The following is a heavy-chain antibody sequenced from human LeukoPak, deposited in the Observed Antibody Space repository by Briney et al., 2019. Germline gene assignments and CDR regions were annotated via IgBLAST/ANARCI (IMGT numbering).Heavy chain of an antibody. CDR2: ITYRGSP. J-gene: IGHJ4*02. CDR3: ATYGGDWKFAS. CDR1: DGSLDIYY. D-gene: IGHD2-21*01. Sequence: SETLSLTCGASDGSLDIYYWMFVRQPPGKGLQWIGEITYRGSPYYHPSLKSRVTISIDASQRHISLRLSSVTAADTAVYYCATYGGDWKFASWGQGTLVTVSS. V-gene: IGHV4-34*01.